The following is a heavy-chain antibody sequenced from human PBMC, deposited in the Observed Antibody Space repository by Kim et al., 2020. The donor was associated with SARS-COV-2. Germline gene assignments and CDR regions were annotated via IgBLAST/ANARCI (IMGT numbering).Heavy chain of an antibody. CDR3: ARERGIAAPNYYYGMDV. CDR2: IIPIFGTA. D-gene: IGHD6-13*01. CDR1: GGTFSSYA. Sequence: SVKVSCKASGGTFSSYAISWVRQAPGQGLEWMGGIIPIFGTANYAQKFQGRVTTTADESTSTAYMELSSLRSEDTAVYYCARERGIAAPNYYYGMDVWGQGTTVTVSS. J-gene: IGHJ6*02. V-gene: IGHV1-69*13.